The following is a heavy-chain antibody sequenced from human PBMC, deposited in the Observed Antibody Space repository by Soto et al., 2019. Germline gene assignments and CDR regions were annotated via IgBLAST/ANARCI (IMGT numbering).Heavy chain of an antibody. Sequence: EVQLLESGGGLVQPGGSLRLSCAASGFTFSSYAMSWVRQAPGKGLEWVSAISGSGGSTYYADSVKVRFTISRDNSKKTLYLQMNSLRAEDTAVYYCASHIVVVTAIQGGYFDYWGQGTLVTVSS. CDR1: GFTFSSYA. J-gene: IGHJ4*02. CDR2: ISGSGGST. CDR3: ASHIVVVTAIQGGYFDY. V-gene: IGHV3-23*01. D-gene: IGHD2-21*02.